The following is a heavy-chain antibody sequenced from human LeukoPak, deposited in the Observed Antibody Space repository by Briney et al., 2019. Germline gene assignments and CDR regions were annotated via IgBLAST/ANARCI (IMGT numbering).Heavy chain of an antibody. CDR2: IYNSGST. D-gene: IGHD6-13*01. Sequence: SETLSLTCTVSGGSISSYYWSWIRQPAGKGLEWIGHIYNSGSTNYNPSLKGRVTMSVATSKNQFSLHLSSVTAADTAVYYCARSAFLVTAPGLYYFDYWGQGTLVTVSS. CDR1: GGSISSYY. J-gene: IGHJ4*02. V-gene: IGHV4-4*07. CDR3: ARSAFLVTAPGLYYFDY.